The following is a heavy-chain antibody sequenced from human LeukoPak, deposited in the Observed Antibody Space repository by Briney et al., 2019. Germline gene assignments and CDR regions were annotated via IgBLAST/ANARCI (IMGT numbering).Heavy chain of an antibody. D-gene: IGHD1-1*01. CDR2: ISGSGGTT. CDR1: GFTFSSYA. CDR3: XKVXWTVSGPTDY. V-gene: IGHV3-23*01. Sequence: GGSLRLSCAASGFTFSSYAMTWVRQAPGKGLEWLSGISGSGGTTYYADSVKGRFTISRDNSKNTLSLQMNSLRAADTAVYYCXKVXWTVSGPTDYWGQGTLVAVSS. J-gene: IGHJ4*02.